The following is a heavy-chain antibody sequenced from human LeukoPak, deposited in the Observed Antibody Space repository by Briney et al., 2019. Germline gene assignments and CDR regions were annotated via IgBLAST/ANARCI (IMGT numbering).Heavy chain of an antibody. CDR2: ISASGAST. D-gene: IGHD3-9*01. Sequence: SGGSLRLSCAASGFTINTYAMSWVRQAPGKGLEWVSSISASGASTYYADSVKGRFTISSDSSKNTLYLQMNSLRAEDTAVYYCAKGLPYFDWSFDYWGQGTLVTVSS. J-gene: IGHJ4*02. CDR1: GFTINTYA. CDR3: AKGLPYFDWSFDY. V-gene: IGHV3-23*01.